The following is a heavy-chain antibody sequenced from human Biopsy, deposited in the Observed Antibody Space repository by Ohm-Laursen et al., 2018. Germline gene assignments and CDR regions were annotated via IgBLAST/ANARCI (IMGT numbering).Heavy chain of an antibody. CDR3: ARVAGGYAYYYGMDV. CDR2: IYYDGIT. CDR1: GYSVTDDYY. J-gene: IGHJ6*02. D-gene: IGHD5-12*01. Sequence: TLSLTWAVSGYSVTDDYYWGWIRQPPGKGLEWIGNIYYDGITYYNPSLKSRVAMSVDTSKNQFSLRLTSVTAADTAVYYCARVAGGYAYYYGMDVWGQGTTVMVSS. V-gene: IGHV4-38-2*01.